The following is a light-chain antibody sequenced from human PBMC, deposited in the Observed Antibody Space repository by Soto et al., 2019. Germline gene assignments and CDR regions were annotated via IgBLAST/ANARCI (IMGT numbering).Light chain of an antibody. J-gene: IGKJ4*01. CDR1: QGISSR. CDR3: QQANSFPLT. V-gene: IGKV1-12*01. CDR2: AAS. Sequence: DIQMTQSPSSVSASVGDRVTITCRASQGISSRLAWYQQKPGRAPKLLIYAASSLQSGAPSRFTCSGSGTDFTLTITSLQPDDIAVYFCQQANSFPLTFGGGTKVEIK.